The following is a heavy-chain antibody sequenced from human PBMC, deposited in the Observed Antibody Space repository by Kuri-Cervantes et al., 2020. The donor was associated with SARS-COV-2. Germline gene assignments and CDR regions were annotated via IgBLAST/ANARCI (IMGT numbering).Heavy chain of an antibody. D-gene: IGHD6-19*01. J-gene: IGHJ6*03. V-gene: IGHV3-23*01. Sequence: GESLKISCVASGFSSSDYAMSWVRQTPGKGLEWISVISGSAGRTYYADSVKGRFTVSKDNFRNTLYLQMNSLRAEDTAVYYYAKEIRLYYYMDVWGKGTTVTVSS. CDR3: AKEIRLYYYMDV. CDR1: GFSSSDYA. CDR2: ISGSAGRT.